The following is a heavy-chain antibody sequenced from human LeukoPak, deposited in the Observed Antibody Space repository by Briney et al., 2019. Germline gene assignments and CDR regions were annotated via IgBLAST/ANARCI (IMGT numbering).Heavy chain of an antibody. CDR3: ASLPNYYDSSGYSSFTDY. V-gene: IGHV4-4*02. J-gene: IGHJ4*02. CDR1: GGSISSSNW. Sequence: SSETLSLTCAVSGGSISSSNWWSWVRQPPGKGLEWIGEIYHSGSTNYNPSLKSRVTISVDKSKNQFSLKLSSVTAADTAVYYCASLPNYYDSSGYSSFTDYWGQGTLVTVSS. CDR2: IYHSGST. D-gene: IGHD3-22*01.